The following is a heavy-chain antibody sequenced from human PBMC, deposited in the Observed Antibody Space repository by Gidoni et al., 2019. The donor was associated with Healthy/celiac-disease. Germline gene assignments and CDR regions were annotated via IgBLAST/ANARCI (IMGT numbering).Heavy chain of an antibody. Sequence: EVQLVDSGGGLVQPGRYLRLSCPASGFTFAHYAMHWVRQAPGKGLEWVSGISWNSGSIGYADSVKGRFTISRDNAKNSLYLQMNSLRAEDTALYYCAKGGEREMAIQRGFDYWGQGTLVTVSS. CDR1: GFTFAHYA. CDR2: ISWNSGSI. J-gene: IGHJ4*02. CDR3: AKGGEREMAIQRGFDY. D-gene: IGHD2-2*02. V-gene: IGHV3-9*01.